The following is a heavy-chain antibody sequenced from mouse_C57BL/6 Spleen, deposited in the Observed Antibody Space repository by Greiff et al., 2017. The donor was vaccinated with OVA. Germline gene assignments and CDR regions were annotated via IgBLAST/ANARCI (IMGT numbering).Heavy chain of an antibody. CDR3: ARGRSWKDSNWYFDV. CDR1: GYSFTGYY. J-gene: IGHJ1*03. V-gene: IGHV1-42*01. Sequence: EVKLQESGPELVKPGASVKISCKASGYSFTGYYMNWVKQSPEKSLEWIGEINPSTGGTTYNQKFKAKATLTVDKSSSTAYMQLKSLTSEDSAVYYCARGRSWKDSNWYFDVWGTGTTVTVSS. CDR2: INPSTGGT.